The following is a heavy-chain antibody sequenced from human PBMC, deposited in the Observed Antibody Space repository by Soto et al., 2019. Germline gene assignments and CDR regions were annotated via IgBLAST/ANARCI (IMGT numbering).Heavy chain of an antibody. V-gene: IGHV3-74*03. Sequence: GGSLRLSCAASGVIINNYWMHWVRQAPGKGLVWVSRISTDGSVTTYADSVKGRFSIFRDSAENTLYLQMNSLRADDTAVYYCVRGPPEDYLKLDYWGQGTLVTVSS. CDR2: ISTDGSVT. CDR1: GVIINNYW. CDR3: VRGPPEDYLKLDY. D-gene: IGHD4-17*01. J-gene: IGHJ4*02.